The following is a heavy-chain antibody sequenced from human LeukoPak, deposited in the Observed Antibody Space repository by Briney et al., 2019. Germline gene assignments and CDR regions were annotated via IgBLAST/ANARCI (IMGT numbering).Heavy chain of an antibody. Sequence: KAGGSLRLSCAASGFTFSSYAMSWVRQSPGKGLEWVSSISSGSDYIYYADSLKGRLTISRDNAKNSLYLQMNSLRAEDTAVYYCARGDPYYFDYWGQGTLVTVSS. CDR2: ISSGSDYI. V-gene: IGHV3-21*01. J-gene: IGHJ4*02. CDR1: GFTFSSYA. D-gene: IGHD2-21*02. CDR3: ARGDPYYFDY.